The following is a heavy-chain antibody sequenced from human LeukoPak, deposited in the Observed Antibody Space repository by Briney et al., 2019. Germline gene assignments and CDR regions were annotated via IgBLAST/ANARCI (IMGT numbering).Heavy chain of an antibody. CDR1: GFTFSSYE. CDR2: ISSSGSTI. J-gene: IGHJ4*02. Sequence: PGGSLRLSCAASGFTFSSYEMNWVRQAPGKGLEWVSYISSSGSTIYYADSVKGRFTISRDNAKNSLYLQMNSLRAEDTAVYYCARTSGYSGYDKPRKAFDYWGQGTLVTVSS. D-gene: IGHD5-12*01. CDR3: ARTSGYSGYDKPRKAFDY. V-gene: IGHV3-48*03.